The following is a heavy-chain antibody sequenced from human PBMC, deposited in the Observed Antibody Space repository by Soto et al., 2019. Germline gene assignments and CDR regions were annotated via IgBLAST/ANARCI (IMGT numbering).Heavy chain of an antibody. CDR1: GYSFTSYW. CDR3: ASSKYQLPFRCYYYYYVMPV. V-gene: IGHV5-51*01. D-gene: IGHD2-2*01. CDR2: IYPGDSDT. Sequence: GESLKISCKGSGYSFTSYWLGWVRQMPGKGLEWMGIIYPGDSDTRYSPSFQGQVTISADKSISTAYLQWSSLKASDTAMYYCASSKYQLPFRCYYYYYVMPVSGQRTTVTGSS. J-gene: IGHJ6*02.